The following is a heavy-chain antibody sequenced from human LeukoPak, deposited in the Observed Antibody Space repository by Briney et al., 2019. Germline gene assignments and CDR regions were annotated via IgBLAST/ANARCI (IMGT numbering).Heavy chain of an antibody. CDR2: ISYDGSNK. V-gene: IGHV3-30*18. CDR1: GFTFSSYG. D-gene: IGHD3-9*01. Sequence: GGSLRLSCAASGFTFSSYGMHWVRQAPGKGLEWAAVISYDGSNKYYADSVKGRFTISRDNSKNTLYLQMNSLGAEDTAVYYCAKVKPYYDILTGYPPTGFDYWGQGTLVTVSS. J-gene: IGHJ4*02. CDR3: AKVKPYYDILTGYPPTGFDY.